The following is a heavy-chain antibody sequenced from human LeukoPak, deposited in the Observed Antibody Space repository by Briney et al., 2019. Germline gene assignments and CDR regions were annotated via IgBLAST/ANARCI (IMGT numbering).Heavy chain of an antibody. CDR2: INHSGST. CDR3: ARRNHWFDP. CDR1: GGSFNGYY. Sequence: PSETLSLTCAVYGGSFNGYYWSWIRQPPGKGLEWIGEINHSGSTNYNPSLKSRVTISVDTSKNQFSLKLSSVTAADTAVYYCARRNHWFDPWGQGTLVTVSS. J-gene: IGHJ5*02. V-gene: IGHV4-34*01. D-gene: IGHD1-14*01.